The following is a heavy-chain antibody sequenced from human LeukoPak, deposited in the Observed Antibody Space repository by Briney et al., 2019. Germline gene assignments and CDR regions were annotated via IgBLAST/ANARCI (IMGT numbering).Heavy chain of an antibody. CDR2: IYYSGST. D-gene: IGHD5-24*01. CDR3: ARGPRDGYNLAAFDI. CDR1: GGSISSGDYY. J-gene: IGHJ3*02. Sequence: SETLSLTCTVSGGSISSGDYYWSWIRQPPGKGLECIGYIYYSGSTYYNPSLRSRVTISVDTSKNQFSLKLSSVTAADTAVYYCARGPRDGYNLAAFDIWGQGTMVTVSS. V-gene: IGHV4-30-4*01.